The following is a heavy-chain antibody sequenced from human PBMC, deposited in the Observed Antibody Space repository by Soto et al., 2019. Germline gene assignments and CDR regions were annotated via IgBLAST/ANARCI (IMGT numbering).Heavy chain of an antibody. Sequence: EVQLVQSGAEVKKPGESLKISCKGSVYSFPIYWIGWVRQMPGKGLEWMGIIYPGDSDTRYSPSFQGQVTFSVDKSISTAYLQWTSLKASDTAMYYCARHRADWYFDLWGRGTLVTVSS. J-gene: IGHJ2*01. CDR1: VYSFPIYW. CDR3: ARHRADWYFDL. CDR2: IYPGDSDT. V-gene: IGHV5-51*01.